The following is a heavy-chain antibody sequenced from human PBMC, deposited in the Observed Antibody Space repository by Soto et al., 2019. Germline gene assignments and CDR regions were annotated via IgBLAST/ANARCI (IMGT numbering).Heavy chain of an antibody. J-gene: IGHJ4*02. D-gene: IGHD3-10*01. Sequence: QVQLVQSGADVKKPGSSVKVSCQASGVTFSSETLGWVRQAPGQGLEWVGGVIPLCGTASYAQKFQGRVTITADESASPVYMELSSLRSDDTAVYFCATELGENPASPFDAWGEGTVVTVSS. CDR1: GVTFSSET. CDR3: ATELGENPASPFDA. CDR2: VIPLCGTA. V-gene: IGHV1-69*01.